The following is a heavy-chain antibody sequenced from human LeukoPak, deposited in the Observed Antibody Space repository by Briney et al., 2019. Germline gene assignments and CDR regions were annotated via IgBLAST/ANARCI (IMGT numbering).Heavy chain of an antibody. CDR2: IYHSGST. CDR3: ARANYYDSSGSIANWFDP. D-gene: IGHD3-22*01. V-gene: IGHV4-38-2*01. Sequence: SETLSLTCAVSGYSISSGYYWGWIRQPPGKGLEWIGSIYHSGSTYYNPSLKSRVTISVDTFKSQFSLKLSSVTAADTAVYYCARANYYDSSGSIANWFDPWGQGTLVTVSS. J-gene: IGHJ5*02. CDR1: GYSISSGYY.